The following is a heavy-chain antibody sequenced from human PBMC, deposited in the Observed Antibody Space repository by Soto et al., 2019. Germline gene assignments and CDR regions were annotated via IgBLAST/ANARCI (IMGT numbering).Heavy chain of an antibody. Sequence: LSLTCTVSGDSVSSGDYYWTWIRQPPGKGLEWVGHIYFSGRTNYIPSLESRVTISLDTSKNQFSLKLTSVTAADTAVYYCARVPIDTYMIYWSDPWGQGTLVTVSS. CDR1: GDSVSSGDYY. D-gene: IGHD3-16*01. CDR2: IYFSGRT. V-gene: IGHV4-61*08. J-gene: IGHJ5*02. CDR3: ARVPIDTYMIYWSDP.